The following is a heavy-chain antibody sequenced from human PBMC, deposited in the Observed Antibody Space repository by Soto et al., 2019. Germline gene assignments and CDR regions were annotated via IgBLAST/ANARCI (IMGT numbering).Heavy chain of an antibody. CDR3: ARYIAVAGIDY. Sequence: ASVKFSCKASGYTFTSYYMHWVRQAPGQGLEWMGIINPSGGSTSYAQKFQGRVTMTRDTSTSTAYMELSSLRSEDTAVYYCARYIAVAGIDYWGQGTLVTVSS. D-gene: IGHD6-19*01. V-gene: IGHV1-46*01. J-gene: IGHJ4*02. CDR1: GYTFTSYY. CDR2: INPSGGST.